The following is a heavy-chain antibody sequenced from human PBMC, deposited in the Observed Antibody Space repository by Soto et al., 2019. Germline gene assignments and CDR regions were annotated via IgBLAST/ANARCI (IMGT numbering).Heavy chain of an antibody. CDR3: AKKITVYAVDPADY. V-gene: IGHV3-23*01. CDR2: MSGSGDNA. D-gene: IGHD3-3*01. Sequence: GGSLRLSCAASGFIFSNYGMSWVRQAPGKGLEWVSIMSGSGDNAYYADSVKGRFTISRDNSKNTLHLQMNSLRAEDTAIYYCAKKITVYAVDPADYWGQGTMVTASS. CDR1: GFIFSNYG. J-gene: IGHJ4*02.